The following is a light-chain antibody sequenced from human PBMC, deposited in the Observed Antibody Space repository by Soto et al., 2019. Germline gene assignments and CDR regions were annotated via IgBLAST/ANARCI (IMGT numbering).Light chain of an antibody. CDR2: DAS. V-gene: IGKV3-11*01. Sequence: IVLTQAPAPLSLSPGERATLSCRASQSVSSYLAWYQQKPGQAPRLLIYDASNRATGIPARFSGSGSGTDFTLTISSLEPEYFAVYYCQQRSNWLTFGGGTKVDIK. J-gene: IGKJ4*01. CDR3: QQRSNWLT. CDR1: QSVSSY.